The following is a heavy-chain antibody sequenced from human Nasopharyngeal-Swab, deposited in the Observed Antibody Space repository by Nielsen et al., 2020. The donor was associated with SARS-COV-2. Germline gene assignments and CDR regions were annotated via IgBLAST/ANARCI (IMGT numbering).Heavy chain of an antibody. V-gene: IGHV1-24*01. CDR3: ARDPYYYGSGSQRDFDY. D-gene: IGHD3-10*01. CDR2: FDPEDGET. Sequence: ASVKVSCKVSGYTLTELPMHWVRQAPGKGLEWMGGFDPEDGETIYAQKFQGRVTMTRNTSISTAYMELSSLRSEDTAVYYCARDPYYYGSGSQRDFDYWGQGTLVTVSS. CDR1: GYTLTELP. J-gene: IGHJ4*02.